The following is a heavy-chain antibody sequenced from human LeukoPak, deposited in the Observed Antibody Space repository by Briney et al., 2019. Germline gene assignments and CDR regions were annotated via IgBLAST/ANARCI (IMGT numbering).Heavy chain of an antibody. CDR1: GFTFSSYI. J-gene: IGHJ4*02. CDR2: ISDDGSNK. V-gene: IGHV3-30-3*01. CDR3: ARGSSGYYYGELDY. D-gene: IGHD3-22*01. Sequence: GGSLRLSCVGSGFTFSSYIMYWVRQAPGKGLEWVAVISDDGSNKYYADSVKGRFTISRDNSKNTLYLQLNRVRAEDTAVFYCARGSSGYYYGELDYWGQGTLVTVSS.